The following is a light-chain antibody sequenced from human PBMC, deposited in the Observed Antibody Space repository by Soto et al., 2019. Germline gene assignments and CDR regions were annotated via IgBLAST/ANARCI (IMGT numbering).Light chain of an antibody. CDR2: EVS. V-gene: IGKV3-15*01. CDR1: QSISSN. CDR3: QQYNNWPPWT. Sequence: EIVMTQSPATLSVSPGERATLSCRASQSISSNLAWYQQKPGQAPRLVMYEVSTRATGIPARFSGSGSGTEFTLTISSLQSEDFAVYYCQQYNNWPPWTFGQGTRVEIK. J-gene: IGKJ1*01.